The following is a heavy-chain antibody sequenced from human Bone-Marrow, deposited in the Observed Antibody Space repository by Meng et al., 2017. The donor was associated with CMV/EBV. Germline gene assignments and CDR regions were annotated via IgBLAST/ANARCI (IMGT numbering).Heavy chain of an antibody. CDR1: GFIFNDAW. V-gene: IGHV3-15*01. Sequence: GGSLRLSCVASGFIFNDAWMGWVRQAPGKGLEWVGRIKSKTDGGTSDYPAPVKGRFSISRDVSKNTLYLQMNSLENEDTAVDYCTTDGGIVSRPLFDYWGQGTLVTVSS. CDR2: IKSKTDGGTS. J-gene: IGHJ4*02. CDR3: TTDGGIVSRPLFDY. D-gene: IGHD1-26*01.